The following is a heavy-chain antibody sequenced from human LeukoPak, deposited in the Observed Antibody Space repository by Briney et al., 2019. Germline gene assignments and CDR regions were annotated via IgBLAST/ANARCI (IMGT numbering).Heavy chain of an antibody. D-gene: IGHD3-10*01. Sequence: PGGSLRLSCAASGFTVSSNYMSWVRQAPGKGLEWVANIKQDGSEKYYVDSVKGRFTISRDNAKNSLYLQMNSLRAEDTAVYYCARVDPGSYLMFYYVDYWGQGTLVTVSS. J-gene: IGHJ4*02. CDR2: IKQDGSEK. CDR1: GFTVSSNY. CDR3: ARVDPGSYLMFYYVDY. V-gene: IGHV3-7*04.